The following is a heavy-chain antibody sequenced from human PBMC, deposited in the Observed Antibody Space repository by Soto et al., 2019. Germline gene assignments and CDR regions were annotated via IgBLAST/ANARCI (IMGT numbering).Heavy chain of an antibody. Sequence: PGGSLRLSCAASGFTFSSYAMSWVRQAPGKGLEWVSLISGSGGGTYYADSVKGRFTISRDNSKNTLYLQMNSLRAEDTAVFYCAKNPGYYYDSTGYHFDYWGQGTLVTVSS. CDR3: AKNPGYYYDSTGYHFDY. J-gene: IGHJ4*02. CDR1: GFTFSSYA. CDR2: ISGSGGGT. D-gene: IGHD3-22*01. V-gene: IGHV3-23*01.